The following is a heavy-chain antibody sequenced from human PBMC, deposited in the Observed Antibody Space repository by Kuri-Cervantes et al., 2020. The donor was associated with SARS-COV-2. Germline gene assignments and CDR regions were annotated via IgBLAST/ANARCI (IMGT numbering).Heavy chain of an antibody. Sequence: ASVKVSCKASGYTFTSYYMHWVRQAPGQGLEWMGIINPSGGSTSYAQKFQGRVTMTRDTSTSTVYMELSSLRSEDTAVYYCATPRRLYCTNGVCNGGYWFDPWGQGTLVTVSS. CDR1: GYTFTSYY. V-gene: IGHV1-46*01. CDR2: INPSGGST. J-gene: IGHJ5*02. CDR3: ATPRRLYCTNGVCNGGYWFDP. D-gene: IGHD2-8*01.